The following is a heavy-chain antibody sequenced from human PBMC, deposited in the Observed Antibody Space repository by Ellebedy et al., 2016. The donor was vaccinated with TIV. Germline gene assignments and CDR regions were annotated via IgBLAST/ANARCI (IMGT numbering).Heavy chain of an antibody. J-gene: IGHJ4*01. Sequence: PGGSLRLSCAASGFAFSNYWMTWFGQPPGKGPERGSAGNGFSTSMYYAASVKGRFTVSRDNAKNSLYLQMNNMRAEDTAVYYCERDFHKATMKTIFDYWGHGTLVTVSS. CDR3: ERDFHKATMKTIFDY. D-gene: IGHD1-26*01. CDR1: GFAFSNYW. CDR2: GNGFSTSM. V-gene: IGHV3-21*01.